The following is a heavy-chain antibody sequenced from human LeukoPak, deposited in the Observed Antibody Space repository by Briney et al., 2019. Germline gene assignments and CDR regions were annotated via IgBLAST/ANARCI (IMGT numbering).Heavy chain of an antibody. J-gene: IGHJ4*02. CDR2: ISAYNGNT. CDR1: GYTFTSYG. D-gene: IGHD6-13*01. Sequence: VASLKVSCKASGYTFTSYGISWVRQAPGQGLEWMGWISAYNGNTNYAQKLQGRVTMTTDTSTSTAYMELRSLRSDDTAVYYCARDASSSWYGELDYWGQGTLVTVSS. CDR3: ARDASSSWYGELDY. V-gene: IGHV1-18*01.